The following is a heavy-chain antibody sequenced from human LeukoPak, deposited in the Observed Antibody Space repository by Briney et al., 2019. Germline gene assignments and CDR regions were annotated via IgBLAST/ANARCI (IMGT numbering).Heavy chain of an antibody. CDR3: ARVRSWNSRYDY. V-gene: IGHV1-2*02. Sequence: ASVKVSCKASGYTFTGYYMHWVRQAPGQGLEWMGWINPNSGGTNYAQKFQGRVTMTRDTSISTAYMELSRLRSDDTAVYYCARVRSWNSRYDYWGQGTLVTVSS. D-gene: IGHD1-7*01. CDR1: GYTFTGYY. CDR2: INPNSGGT. J-gene: IGHJ4*02.